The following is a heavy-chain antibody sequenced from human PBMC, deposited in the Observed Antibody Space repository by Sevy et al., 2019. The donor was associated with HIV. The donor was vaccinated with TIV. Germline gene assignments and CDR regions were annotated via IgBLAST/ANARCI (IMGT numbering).Heavy chain of an antibody. Sequence: GGSLRLSCAASGFTFSSYSMNWVRQAPGKGLEWVSYISSSSTIYYADSVKGRFTISRDNAKNSLYLQMNSLRAEDTAVYYCARGIVGARGNWFDPWGQGTLVTVSS. J-gene: IGHJ5*02. CDR3: ARGIVGARGNWFDP. D-gene: IGHD1-26*01. CDR1: GFTFSSYS. V-gene: IGHV3-48*01. CDR2: ISSSSTI.